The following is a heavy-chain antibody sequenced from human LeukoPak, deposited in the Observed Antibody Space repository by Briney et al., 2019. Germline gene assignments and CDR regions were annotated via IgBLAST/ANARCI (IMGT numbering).Heavy chain of an antibody. D-gene: IGHD6-13*01. CDR1: GFTFSRNS. V-gene: IGHV3-21*01. CDR2: ISTSSSYI. CDR3: ARGAEGIAATDSNFDY. Sequence: KPGGSLRLSCAASGFTFSRNSMNWVRQAPGKGLEWVSSISTSSSYIYYADSVKGQFTISRDNAKNSLYLQMNSLRAEDTAVYFCARGAEGIAATDSNFDYWGQGTLVTVSS. J-gene: IGHJ4*02.